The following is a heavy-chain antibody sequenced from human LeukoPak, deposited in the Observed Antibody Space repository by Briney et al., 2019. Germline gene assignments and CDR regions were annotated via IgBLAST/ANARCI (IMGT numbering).Heavy chain of an antibody. V-gene: IGHV4-34*01. CDR3: AREPGLSEQRFDY. Sequence: PSETLSLTCAVYRGSFSGYYWSWIRQLPGRGLEWIGEINHSGSTNYNPSLKSRVTISVDTSKSQFSLKLSSVTAADTAVYYCAREPGLSEQRFDYWGQGTLVTVSS. CDR2: INHSGST. J-gene: IGHJ4*02. CDR1: RGSFSGYY. D-gene: IGHD1/OR15-1a*01.